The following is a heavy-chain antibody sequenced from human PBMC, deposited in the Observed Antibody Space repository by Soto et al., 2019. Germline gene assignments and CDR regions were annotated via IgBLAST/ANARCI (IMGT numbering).Heavy chain of an antibody. CDR3: AAELGFGKLSVV. D-gene: IGHD3-10*01. J-gene: IGHJ6*02. CDR2: IIPLFGTT. V-gene: IGHV1-69*01. Sequence: QVQVVQSGVEVRRPGSSVKVSCKASGDPFKNCVISWVRQAPGQGLEWMGGIIPLFGTTDFAQRFQGRLTITTDESMTTAYMELSRLRSEDTATYYCAAELGFGKLSVVWGQGTTVIVSS. CDR1: GDPFKNCV.